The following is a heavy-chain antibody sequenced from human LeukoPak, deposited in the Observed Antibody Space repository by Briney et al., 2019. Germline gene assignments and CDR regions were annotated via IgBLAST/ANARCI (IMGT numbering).Heavy chain of an antibody. CDR3: ASTLVAAAPFDY. D-gene: IGHD2-15*01. Sequence: ASVNVSCKASGYTFTSYYMHWVRQAPGQGLEWMGIINPSGGSTSYAQKLQGRVTMPRDTSTSTVYMELSSLRSEDTAVYYCASTLVAAAPFDYWGQGTLVTVSS. CDR2: INPSGGST. V-gene: IGHV1-46*01. CDR1: GYTFTSYY. J-gene: IGHJ4*02.